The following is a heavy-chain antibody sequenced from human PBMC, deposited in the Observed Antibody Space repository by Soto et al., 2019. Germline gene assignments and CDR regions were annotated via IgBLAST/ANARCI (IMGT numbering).Heavy chain of an antibody. CDR3: ARGYDFWSGYYYPYGMDV. J-gene: IGHJ6*02. CDR2: ISYDGTYK. V-gene: IGHV3-30*03. CDR1: GFTFSSYG. D-gene: IGHD3-3*01. Sequence: GGSLRLSCAASGFTFSSYGMHWVRQAPGKGLEWVAVISYDGTYKHYADSVKGRFTISRDNSKNTLYLQMNSLRAEDTAVYYCARGYDFWSGYYYPYGMDVWGQGTTVTVSS.